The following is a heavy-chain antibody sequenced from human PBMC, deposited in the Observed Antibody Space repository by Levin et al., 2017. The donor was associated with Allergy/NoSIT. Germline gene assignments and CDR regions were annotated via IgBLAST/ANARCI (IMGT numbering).Heavy chain of an antibody. CDR3: ARGGSHHGFDI. Sequence: ASVKVSCKASGYTFTDYWIHWVRQAPGQGLQWMGWIVTNNGGTNYAQDFRDRVTMTRDTSIGTVYMEMTSLRSDDAARDDCARGGSHHGFDIWGQGTVVTVSS. V-gene: IGHV1-2*02. J-gene: IGHJ3*02. D-gene: IGHD3-16*02. CDR1: GYTFTDYW. CDR2: IVTNNGGT.